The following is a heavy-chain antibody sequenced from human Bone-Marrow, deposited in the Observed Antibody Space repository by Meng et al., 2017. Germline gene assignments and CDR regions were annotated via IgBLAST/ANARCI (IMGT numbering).Heavy chain of an antibody. D-gene: IGHD2-21*01. CDR2: INHSGST. J-gene: IGHJ4*02. CDR3: RLAYCMGDCVDY. Sequence: QVQVQQWGAGMLKPSETLSLTCAFYGGSFSAYDWSSIRPPPGKGLEWLGKINHSGSTNDNPSLKSRVTISIDTSRNQLSLKLSSVTAADTAVYYCRLAYCMGDCVDYWGQGTLVTVSS. V-gene: IGHV4-34*01. CDR1: GGSFSAYD.